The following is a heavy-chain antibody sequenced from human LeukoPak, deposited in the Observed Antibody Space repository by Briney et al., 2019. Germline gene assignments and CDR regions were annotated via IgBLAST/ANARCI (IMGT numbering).Heavy chain of an antibody. CDR3: ARESEGGTGTSCPDY. CDR2: IQSNGRNK. D-gene: IGHD2-2*01. CDR1: GFIFSSDD. Sequence: GGSLRLSCAASGFIFSSDDMHWVRQAPGKGLERVAGIQSNGRNKYYVDSVKGRFAISRDNSKSTLYLQVNSLRVEDTALYYCARESEGGTGTSCPDYWGQGTLVTVSS. V-gene: IGHV3-33*05. J-gene: IGHJ4*02.